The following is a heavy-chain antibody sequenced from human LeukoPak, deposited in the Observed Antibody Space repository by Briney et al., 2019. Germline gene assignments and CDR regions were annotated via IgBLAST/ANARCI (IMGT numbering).Heavy chain of an antibody. CDR1: GGSISSYY. D-gene: IGHD2-2*01. J-gene: IGHJ3*02. CDR2: IYYSGST. V-gene: IGHV4-59*08. Sequence: SETLSLTCTVSGGSISSYYWSWIRQPPGKGLEWIGYIYYSGSTNYNPSLKSRVTISVDTSKNQFSLKLSSVTAADTAVYYCARGRCYCSSTSSFDAFDIWGQGTMVTVSS. CDR3: ARGRCYCSSTSSFDAFDI.